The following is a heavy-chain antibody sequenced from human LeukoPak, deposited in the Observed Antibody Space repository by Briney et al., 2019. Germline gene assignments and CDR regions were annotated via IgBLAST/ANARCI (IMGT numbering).Heavy chain of an antibody. Sequence: ASVEVSCKASGYTFTSYGISWVRQAPGQGLEWMGWISAYNGNTNYAQKLQGRVTMTTDTSTSTAYMELRSLRSDDTAVYYCARYYDSSGYEPTFDYWGQGTLVTVSS. CDR2: ISAYNGNT. CDR3: ARYYDSSGYEPTFDY. J-gene: IGHJ4*02. CDR1: GYTFTSYG. D-gene: IGHD3-22*01. V-gene: IGHV1-18*01.